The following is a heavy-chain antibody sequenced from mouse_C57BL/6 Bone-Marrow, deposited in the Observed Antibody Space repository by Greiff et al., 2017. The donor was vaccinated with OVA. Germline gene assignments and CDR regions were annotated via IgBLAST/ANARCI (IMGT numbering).Heavy chain of an antibody. CDR2: IDPSDSET. V-gene: IGHV1-52*01. CDR3: AREDDYAWFAY. CDR1: GYTFTSYW. J-gene: IGHJ3*01. Sequence: QVQLQQPGAELVRPGSSVKLSCKASGYTFTSYWMHWVKQRPRQGLEWIGNIDPSDSETNYNQKFKGKATLTVDKSSSTAYMQLSSLTSEDSAVYFCAREDDYAWFAYWGQGTLVTVSA. D-gene: IGHD2-4*01.